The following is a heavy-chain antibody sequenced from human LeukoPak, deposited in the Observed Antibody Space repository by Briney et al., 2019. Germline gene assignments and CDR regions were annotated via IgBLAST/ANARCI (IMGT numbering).Heavy chain of an antibody. CDR3: ARRYSSSSGYYYYYMDV. CDR2: VNYSGST. V-gene: IGHV4-34*01. D-gene: IGHD6-6*01. Sequence: SETLSLTCAVYGGSLSGYSWSWVRQPPGKGLEWIGEVNYSGSTSYNPSLKSRVTISVDRSKNQFSLKLSSVTAADTAVYYCARRYSSSSGYYYYYMDVWGKGTTVTVSS. CDR1: GGSLSGYS. J-gene: IGHJ6*03.